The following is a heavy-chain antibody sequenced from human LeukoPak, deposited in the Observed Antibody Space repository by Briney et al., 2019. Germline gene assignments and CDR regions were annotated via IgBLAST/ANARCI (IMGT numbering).Heavy chain of an antibody. V-gene: IGHV4-39*07. CDR2: IYYSGST. CDR1: GGSISSSSYY. D-gene: IGHD2-21*02. J-gene: IGHJ3*02. Sequence: SETLSLTCTVSGGSISSSSYYWGWIRQPPGKGLEWIGSIYYSGSTYYNPSLKSRVTISVDTSKNQFSLKLSSVTAADTAVYYCAGAYCGGDCYSGRTFDIWGQGTMVTVSS. CDR3: AGAYCGGDCYSGRTFDI.